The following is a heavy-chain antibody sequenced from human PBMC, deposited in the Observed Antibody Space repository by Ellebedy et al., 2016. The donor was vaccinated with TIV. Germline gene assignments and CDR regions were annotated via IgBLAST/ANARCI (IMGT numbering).Heavy chain of an antibody. CDR1: GDSVSTDIG. V-gene: IGHV6-1*01. D-gene: IGHD6-19*01. J-gene: IGHJ4*02. CDR3: ARVAVAAPGGCDY. Sequence: SQTLSLTCVISGDSVSTDIGWNWIRQSPSRGLEWLGRTYYRSKWYNDYAVSVKSRITINPDTSKSQFSLQLNSVTPEDTAVYYCARVAVAAPGGCDYWGQGTLVTVSS. CDR2: TYYRSKWYN.